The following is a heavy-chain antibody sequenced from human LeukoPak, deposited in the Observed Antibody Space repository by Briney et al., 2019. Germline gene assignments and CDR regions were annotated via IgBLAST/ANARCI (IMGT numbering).Heavy chain of an antibody. Sequence: SETLSLTSTVSGGSISSYYWSWIRQPPGKGLEWIGYIYYSGSTNYNPSLKSRVTISVDTSKNQFSLKLSSVTAADTAVYYCARHSSSGYSPGRYYYYGMDVWGQGTTVTVSS. J-gene: IGHJ6*02. CDR2: IYYSGST. CDR3: ARHSSSGYSPGRYYYYGMDV. V-gene: IGHV4-59*08. D-gene: IGHD3-22*01. CDR1: GGSISSYY.